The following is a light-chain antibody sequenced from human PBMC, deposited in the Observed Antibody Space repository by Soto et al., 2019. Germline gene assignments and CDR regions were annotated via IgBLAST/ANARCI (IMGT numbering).Light chain of an antibody. Sequence: EIVLTQSPGTLSLSPGERATLSCRASQSVSSSYLAWYQQTPGQAPRLRIYGASSRATGIPDRLSGSGSGTDFTLTISRMEPEDFAVYYCQQYGSSTTFGQGTKVDI. CDR3: QQYGSSTT. J-gene: IGKJ1*01. V-gene: IGKV3-20*01. CDR2: GAS. CDR1: QSVSSSY.